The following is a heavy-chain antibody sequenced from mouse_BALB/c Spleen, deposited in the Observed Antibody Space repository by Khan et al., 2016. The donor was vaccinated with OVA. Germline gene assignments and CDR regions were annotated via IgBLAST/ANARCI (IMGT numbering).Heavy chain of an antibody. CDR1: GFTFSSYA. J-gene: IGHJ1*01. CDR2: ISSCGNYT. V-gene: IGHV5-9-3*01. D-gene: IGHD1-1*01. Sequence: EVELVESGGGLVKPGGSLKLSCAASGFTFSSYAMSWVRQTPAKRLEWVATISSCGNYTSYPDSVKGRFTISRDNAKNTLYLQLSSLRSEDTAMYYCARPPITTVVATSYWFFDVWGAGTTVTVSS. CDR3: ARPPITTVVATSYWFFDV.